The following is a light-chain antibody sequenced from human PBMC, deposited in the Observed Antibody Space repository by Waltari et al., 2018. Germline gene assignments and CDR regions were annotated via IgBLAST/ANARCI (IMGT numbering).Light chain of an antibody. CDR1: SSTIGHYF. CDR2: DNY. V-gene: IGLV1-51*01. CDR3: ATWDNSLTAVV. J-gene: IGLJ2*01. Sequence: QSVLTQPPSVSEAPGPKVTISCSRSSSTIGHYFVPWYHQLPGAPPKLHIYDNYKRPSGIPGRFSASKSGTSATLDITGLQIGDEADYYCATWDNSLTAVVFGGGTKLTVL.